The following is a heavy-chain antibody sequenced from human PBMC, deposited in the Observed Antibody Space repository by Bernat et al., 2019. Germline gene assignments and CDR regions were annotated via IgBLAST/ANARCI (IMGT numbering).Heavy chain of an antibody. V-gene: IGHV3-15*01. CDR3: TTANSGYDYEDFDY. CDR2: IKSKTDGGTT. J-gene: IGHJ4*02. Sequence: EVQLVDSGGGLVQPGGSLRLSCAASGFTFSNAWMSWVRQAPGKGLEWVGRIKSKTDGGTTDYAAPVKGRFTISRDDSKNTLYLQMNSLKTEDTAVYYCTTANSGYDYEDFDYWGQGTLVTVSS. D-gene: IGHD5-12*01. CDR1: GFTFSNAW.